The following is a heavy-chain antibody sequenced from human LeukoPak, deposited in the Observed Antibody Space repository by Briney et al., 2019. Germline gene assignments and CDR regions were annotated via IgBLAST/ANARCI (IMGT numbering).Heavy chain of an antibody. CDR2: TSDIDSYI. V-gene: IGHV3-21*01. CDR1: GFTFSSYS. CDR3: ARDREGYCSGGSCGGYYFDY. J-gene: IGHJ4*02. D-gene: IGHD2-15*01. Sequence: PGGSLRLSCAASGFTFSSYSMNRVRQAPGKGLEWVSSTSDIDSYIYHADSVKGRFTISRDNAKNSLYLQMNSLRAEDTAVYYCARDREGYCSGGSCGGYYFDYWGQGALVTVSS.